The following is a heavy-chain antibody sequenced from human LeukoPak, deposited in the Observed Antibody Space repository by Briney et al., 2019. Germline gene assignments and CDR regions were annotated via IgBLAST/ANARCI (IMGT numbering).Heavy chain of an antibody. CDR2: ISAYNGNT. Sequence: ASVKVSCKASGYTFTSYGISWVRQAPGQGLEWMGWISAYNGNTNYAQKLQGRVTMTTDTSTSTAYMELRSLRSDDTAVYYCARDGRYGAKKKREGAFDIWGQGTMVTVSS. V-gene: IGHV1-18*01. CDR1: GYTFTSYG. J-gene: IGHJ3*02. CDR3: ARDGRYGAKKKREGAFDI. D-gene: IGHD4-23*01.